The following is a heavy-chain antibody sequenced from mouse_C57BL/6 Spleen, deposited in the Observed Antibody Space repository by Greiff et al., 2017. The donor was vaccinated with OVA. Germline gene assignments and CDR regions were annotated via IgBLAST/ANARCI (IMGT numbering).Heavy chain of an antibody. Sequence: QVQLQQSGPELVKPGASVKISCKASGYAFSSSWMNWVKQRPGKGLEWIGRIYPGDGDTNYNGKFKGKATLTADKSSSTAYMQLSSLTSEDSAVYFCARSGEYDEDAMDYWGQGTSVTVSS. V-gene: IGHV1-82*01. CDR1: GYAFSSSW. CDR3: ARSGEYDEDAMDY. D-gene: IGHD2-14*01. CDR2: IYPGDGDT. J-gene: IGHJ4*01.